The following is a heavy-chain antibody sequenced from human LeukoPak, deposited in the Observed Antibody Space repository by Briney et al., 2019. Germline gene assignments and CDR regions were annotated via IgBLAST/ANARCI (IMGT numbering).Heavy chain of an antibody. Sequence: SETLSLTCTVSGGSISSSSYYWGWIRQPPGKGLEWIGSIYYSGSTYYNPSLKSRVTISVDTSKNQFSLKLSSVTAADTAVYYCASPSARLFYFDYWGQGTLVTVSS. CDR3: ASPSARLFYFDY. V-gene: IGHV4-39*07. CDR1: GGSISSSSYY. D-gene: IGHD2-21*02. J-gene: IGHJ4*02. CDR2: IYYSGST.